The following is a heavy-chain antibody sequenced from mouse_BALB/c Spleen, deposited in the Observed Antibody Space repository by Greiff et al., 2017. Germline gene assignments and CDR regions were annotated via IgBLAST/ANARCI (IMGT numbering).Heavy chain of an antibody. V-gene: IGHV2-6-7*01. D-gene: IGHD1-1*01. CDR3: ARDSITTVVATDWYFDV. J-gene: IGHJ1*01. CDR1: GFSLTGYG. CDR2: IWGDGST. Sequence: VNLVESGPGLVAPSQSLSITCTVSGFSLTGYGVNWVRQPPGKGLEWLGMIWGDGSTDYNSALKSRLSISKDNSKSQVFLKMNSLQTDDTARYYCARDSITTVVATDWYFDVWGAGTTVTVSS.